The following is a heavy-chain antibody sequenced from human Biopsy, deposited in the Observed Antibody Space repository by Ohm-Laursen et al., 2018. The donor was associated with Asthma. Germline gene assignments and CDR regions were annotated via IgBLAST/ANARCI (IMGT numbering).Heavy chain of an antibody. J-gene: IGHJ4*02. CDR3: SRDTLGYYFDI. V-gene: IGHV3-30-3*01. Sequence: GESLRISCKASGTHFGSYNMHWARQAPGKGLEWVAVITFDGSTQHYGDSVKGRFTISRDNSKNMLFLQMNSLRAEDTAVYYCSRDTLGYYFDIWGQGTQVTVSS. CDR1: GTHFGSYN. CDR2: ITFDGSTQ. D-gene: IGHD6-13*01.